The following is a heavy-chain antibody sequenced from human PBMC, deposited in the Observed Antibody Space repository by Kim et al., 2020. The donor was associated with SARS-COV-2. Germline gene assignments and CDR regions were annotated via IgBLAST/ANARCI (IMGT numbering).Heavy chain of an antibody. CDR1: GFTFSSYG. Sequence: GSLRLSCAASGFTFSSYGMHWVRQAPGKGLEWVAVISYDGSNKYYADSVKGRFTISRDNSKNTLYLQMNSLRAEDTAVYYCASYGSGSYYNSLDYYYGM. V-gene: IGHV3-30*03. CDR3: ASYGSGSYYNSLDYYYGM. D-gene: IGHD3-10*01. CDR2: ISYDGSNK. J-gene: IGHJ6*01.